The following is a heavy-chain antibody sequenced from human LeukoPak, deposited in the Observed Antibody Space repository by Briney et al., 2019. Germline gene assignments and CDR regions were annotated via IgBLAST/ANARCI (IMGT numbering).Heavy chain of an antibody. CDR3: ASPGYYSSSWKFDF. CDR2: LYTSGHT. J-gene: IGHJ4*02. V-gene: IGHV3-53*01. CDR1: GFTVSSAY. D-gene: IGHD6-13*01. Sequence: PGGSLRLSCAASGFTVSSAYMSWFRQVPGKGLQWVSLLYTSGHTIYADSVKGRFTISRDNSKNTLYLQMNSLTDEDTALYYCASPGYYSSSWKFDFWGQGTLVTVSS.